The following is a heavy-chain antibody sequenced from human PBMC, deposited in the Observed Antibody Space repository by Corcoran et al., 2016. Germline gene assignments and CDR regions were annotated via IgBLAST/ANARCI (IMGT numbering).Heavy chain of an antibody. CDR1: GFTFSNAW. Sequence: EVQLVESGGGLVKPGGSLRLSCAASGFTFSNAWMNWVRQAPGKGLEWVGRIKSKTDGGTTDYAAPVKGRFTISRDDSKNTLYLQMNSLKTEDTAVYYCTTDMGYDISGYYPDDAFDIWGQGTMVTVSS. CDR2: IKSKTDGGTT. J-gene: IGHJ3*02. V-gene: IGHV3-15*07. CDR3: TTDMGYDISGYYPDDAFDI. D-gene: IGHD3-22*01.